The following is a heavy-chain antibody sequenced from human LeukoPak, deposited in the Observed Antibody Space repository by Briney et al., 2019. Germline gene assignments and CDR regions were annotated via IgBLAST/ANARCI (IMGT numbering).Heavy chain of an antibody. CDR3: AKSHRGGLRFMVGFFYMDV. V-gene: IGHV3-23*01. CDR1: GFTFDNYA. Sequence: GGSLRLSCTASGFTFDNYAMSWVRQAPGQGLEWDSAFSGTAKNTYYADSVKGRFTTSRDNSNNTVYLQMKSLRAEDTAVYYCAKSHRGGLRFMVGFFYMDVWGSGTTVAVSS. D-gene: IGHD3-3*01. CDR2: FSGTAKNT. J-gene: IGHJ6*03.